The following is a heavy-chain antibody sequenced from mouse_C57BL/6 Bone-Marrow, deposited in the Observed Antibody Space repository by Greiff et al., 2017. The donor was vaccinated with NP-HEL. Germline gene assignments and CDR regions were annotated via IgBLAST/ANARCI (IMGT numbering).Heavy chain of an antibody. CDR2: IYPRSGNT. Sequence: QVQLQQSGAELARPGASVKLSCKASGYTFTSYGISWVKQRTGQGLEWIGEIYPRSGNTYYNEKFKGKATLTADKSSSTAYMELRSLTSEDFAVYFCARRNEYYYAMDYWGQGTSVTVSS. CDR3: ARRNEYYYAMDY. J-gene: IGHJ4*01. V-gene: IGHV1-81*01. CDR1: GYTFTSYG.